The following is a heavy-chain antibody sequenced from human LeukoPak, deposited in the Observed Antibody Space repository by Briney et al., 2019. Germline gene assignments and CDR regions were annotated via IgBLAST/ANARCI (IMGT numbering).Heavy chain of an antibody. CDR2: ISDSGGST. Sequence: PGGSLRLSCAASGFTFSNYAMTWVRQAPGKGLEWVSGISDSGGSTYSADSVKGRFTISRDKSKNTLYLQMNSLRVEDTAVYYCAKAPRFGDHATEYYYYYMHVWGKGTTVTVSS. CDR3: AKAPRFGDHATEYYYYYMHV. J-gene: IGHJ6*03. CDR1: GFTFSNYA. D-gene: IGHD3-16*01. V-gene: IGHV3-23*01.